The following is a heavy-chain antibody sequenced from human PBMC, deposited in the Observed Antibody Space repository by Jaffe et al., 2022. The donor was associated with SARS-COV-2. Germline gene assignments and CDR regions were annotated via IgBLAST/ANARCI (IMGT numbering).Heavy chain of an antibody. J-gene: IGHJ5*02. CDR2: ISGSGGST. CDR3: AKAGNTAMVTLPYWFDP. V-gene: IGHV3-23*01. D-gene: IGHD5-18*01. CDR1: GFTFSSYA. Sequence: EVQLLESGGGLVQPGGSLRLSCAASGFTFSSYAMSWVRQAPGKGLEWVSAISGSGGSTYYADSVKGRFTISRDNSKNTLYLQMNSLRAEDTAVYYCAKAGNTAMVTLPYWFDPWGQGTLVTVSS.